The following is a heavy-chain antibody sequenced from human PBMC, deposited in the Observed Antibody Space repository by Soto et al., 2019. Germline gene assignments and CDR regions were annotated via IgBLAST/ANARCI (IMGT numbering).Heavy chain of an antibody. CDR1: GGSLSGYY. D-gene: IGHD2-15*01. V-gene: IGHV4-34*01. J-gene: IGHJ4*02. CDR2: INHSGST. CDR3: ARGDIVVVVAATPVSKSYDY. Sequence: PSETLSLTCAVYGGSLSGYYWSWIRQPPGKGLEWIGEINHSGSTNYNPSLKSRVTISVDTSKNQFSLKLSSVTAADTAVYYCARGDIVVVVAATPVSKSYDYWGQGTLVTVSS.